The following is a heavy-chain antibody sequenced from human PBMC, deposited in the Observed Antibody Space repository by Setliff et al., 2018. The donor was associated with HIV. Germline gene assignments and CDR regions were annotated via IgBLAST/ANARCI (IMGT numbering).Heavy chain of an antibody. CDR3: ARVRLYNTALDY. D-gene: IGHD3-3*01. J-gene: IGHJ4*02. V-gene: IGHV3-23*01. CDR2: VSGSGGNT. CDR1: AFTFSSYA. Sequence: GGSLRLSCAASAFTFSSYAMSWVRQAPGKGLEWVSGVSGSGGNTYYADSVKGRFTISRDNSKNTLYLQMNSLRPEDAAVYYCARVRLYNTALDYWGQGTLVTVSS.